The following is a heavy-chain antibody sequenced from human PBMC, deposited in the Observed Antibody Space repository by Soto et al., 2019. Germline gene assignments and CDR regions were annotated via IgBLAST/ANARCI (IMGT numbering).Heavy chain of an antibody. CDR3: ARDQPGYSYGYGLGY. J-gene: IGHJ4*02. V-gene: IGHV3-21*01. CDR2: ISSSSSYI. Sequence: EVQLVESGGGLVKPGGSLRLSCAASGFTFSSYSMNWVRQAPGKGLEWVSSISSSSSYIYYADSVKGRFTISRDNAKNSLYRQMNSLRAEDTAVYYCARDQPGYSYGYGLGYWGQGNLVTVSS. CDR1: GFTFSSYS. D-gene: IGHD5-18*01.